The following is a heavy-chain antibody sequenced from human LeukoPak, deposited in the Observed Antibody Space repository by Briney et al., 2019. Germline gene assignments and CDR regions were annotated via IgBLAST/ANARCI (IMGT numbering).Heavy chain of an antibody. CDR2: IHYSGST. CDR3: ARSYYDSSGYYYPTHNDY. CDR1: GRSISSSSYY. J-gene: IGHJ4*02. Sequence: SETLSLTCTLSGRSISSSSYYWGWIRQPPGTGLEWIGSIHYSGSTYYNPSLKSRVTISVDTSKNQFSLKLCSVTAADTAVYYCARSYYDSSGYYYPTHNDYWGQGTLVTVSS. D-gene: IGHD3-22*01. V-gene: IGHV4-39*01.